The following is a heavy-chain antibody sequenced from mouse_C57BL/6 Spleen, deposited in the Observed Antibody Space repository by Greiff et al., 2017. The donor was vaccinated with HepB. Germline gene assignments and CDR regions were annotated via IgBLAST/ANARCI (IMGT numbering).Heavy chain of an antibody. D-gene: IGHD3-2*02. CDR2: IYPGDGDT. Sequence: QVQLQQSGPELVKPGASVKISCKASGYAFSSSWMNWVKQRPGKGLEWIGRIYPGDGDTKYNGKFKGKATLTADKSSSTAYMQLSSLTSEDSAVYFCARRTAQATLMDYWGQGTSVTVSS. J-gene: IGHJ4*01. CDR1: GYAFSSSW. V-gene: IGHV1-82*01. CDR3: ARRTAQATLMDY.